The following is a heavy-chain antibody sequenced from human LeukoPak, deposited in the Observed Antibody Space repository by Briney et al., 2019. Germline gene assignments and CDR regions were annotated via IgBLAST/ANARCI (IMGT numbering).Heavy chain of an antibody. CDR2: TQISGNT. D-gene: IGHD1-26*01. V-gene: IGHV4-59*08. Sequence: SETLSLTCSVSGGSISGYSWSWIRQPPGKGLEWIGHTQISGNTLYNSSLKSRVTISVETSKTQSSLKLTSVTAADTAVYYCARRNTKTGSDSKFDYWGQGTLVTVSS. CDR1: GGSISGYS. CDR3: ARRNTKTGSDSKFDY. J-gene: IGHJ4*02.